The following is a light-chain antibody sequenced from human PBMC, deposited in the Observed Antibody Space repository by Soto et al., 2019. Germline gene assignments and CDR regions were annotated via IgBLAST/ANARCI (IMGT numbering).Light chain of an antibody. Sequence: QSVLTQPPSASGSPGQSVAISCTGTSSDVGGYSYVSWYQQHPGKAPKLMIYEVNKRPSGVPDRFSGSKPGNTASLTVSGLQAEDEADYYCSSYAGSSNVFGTGTKVTVL. J-gene: IGLJ1*01. CDR2: EVN. V-gene: IGLV2-8*01. CDR3: SSYAGSSNV. CDR1: SSDVGGYSY.